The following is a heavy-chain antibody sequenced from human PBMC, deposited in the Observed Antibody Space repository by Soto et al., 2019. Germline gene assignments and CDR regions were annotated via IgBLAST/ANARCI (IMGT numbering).Heavy chain of an antibody. CDR1: GGSISSSSYF. CDR2: IYYSGST. D-gene: IGHD2-21*02. J-gene: IGHJ5*02. V-gene: IGHV4-39*01. CDR3: ARHPSDFWFAP. Sequence: PSETLSLTCTVSGGSISSSSYFWGWIRQPPGKGLGWIGSIYYSGSTYYNPSLKSRVTVSVDTSKNQFSLKLSSVTAADTAVYYCARHPSDFWFAPWGQGTLVTVSS.